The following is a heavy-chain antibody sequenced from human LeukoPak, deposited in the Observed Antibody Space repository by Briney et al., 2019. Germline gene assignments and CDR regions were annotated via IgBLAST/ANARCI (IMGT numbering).Heavy chain of an antibody. J-gene: IGHJ5*02. CDR1: GGSISSGSYY. CDR2: IYTSGST. Sequence: SQTLSLTCTVSGGSISSGSYYWSWIRQPAGKGLEWIGRIYTSGSTNYNPSLKSRVTISVDTSKNQFSLKLSSVTAADTAVYYCARETYGYSYGPVNWFDPWGQGTLVTVSS. V-gene: IGHV4-61*02. CDR3: ARETYGYSYGPVNWFDP. D-gene: IGHD5-18*01.